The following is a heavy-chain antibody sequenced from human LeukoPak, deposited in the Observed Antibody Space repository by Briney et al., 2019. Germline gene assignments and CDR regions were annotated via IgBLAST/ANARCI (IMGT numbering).Heavy chain of an antibody. D-gene: IGHD6-6*01. J-gene: IGHJ3*02. Sequence: PSETLSLTCTVSGGSISSYYWSWIRQPPGKGLEWIGYIYYSGSTNYNPSLKSRVTISVDTSKNQFSLNLSSVTAADTAVYYCARYSSSGAFDIWGQGTMVTVSS. CDR1: GGSISSYY. CDR3: ARYSSSGAFDI. CDR2: IYYSGST. V-gene: IGHV4-59*12.